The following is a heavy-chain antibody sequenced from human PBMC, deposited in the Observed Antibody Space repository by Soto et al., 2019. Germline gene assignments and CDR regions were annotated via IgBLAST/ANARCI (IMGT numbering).Heavy chain of an antibody. J-gene: IGHJ4*02. CDR3: TRDLSH. Sequence: DAQLVESGGGLVQPGGSLRLSCAASGFPFSTYPMHWVRQAPGKGLEWISYINSASTTTFHADSVKGRFTVSRDNAKNSLYLQLTSLRHEDTDVYYCTRDLSHWGQGTLVTVSS. CDR2: INSASTTT. CDR1: GFPFSTYP. V-gene: IGHV3-48*02.